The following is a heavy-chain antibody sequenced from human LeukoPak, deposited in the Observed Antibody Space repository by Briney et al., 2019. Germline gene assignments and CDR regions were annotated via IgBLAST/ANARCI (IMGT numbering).Heavy chain of an antibody. Sequence: GESLKISCKGSGYSFTNSWIGWVRQIPGKGLEWMGIIYPGDSDTRYSPSFQGQVTISADKPISTAYLQWSSLKASDTAMYYCATRSGSYYYFDYWGQGTLVTVSS. V-gene: IGHV5-51*04. CDR1: GYSFTNSW. J-gene: IGHJ4*02. CDR2: IYPGDSDT. CDR3: ATRSGSYYYFDY. D-gene: IGHD1-26*01.